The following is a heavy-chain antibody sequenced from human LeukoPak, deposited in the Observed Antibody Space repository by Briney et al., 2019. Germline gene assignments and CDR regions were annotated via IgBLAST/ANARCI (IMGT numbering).Heavy chain of an antibody. CDR2: ISGSGGST. CDR1: GFTFSSYA. J-gene: IGHJ6*02. Sequence: GGSLRLSCAASGFTFSSYAMSWVRQAPGKGLEWVSAISGSGGSTYYADSVKGRFTISRDNSKNTLYLQMNSLRAEDTAVYYCAKVRGKIVGATDYYGMDVWGQGTTDTVSS. CDR3: AKVRGKIVGATDYYGMDV. D-gene: IGHD1-26*01. V-gene: IGHV3-23*01.